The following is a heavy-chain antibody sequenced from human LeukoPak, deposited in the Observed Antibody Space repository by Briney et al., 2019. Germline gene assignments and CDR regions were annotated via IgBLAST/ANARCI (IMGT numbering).Heavy chain of an antibody. CDR2: INSDGSSP. J-gene: IGHJ5*02. V-gene: IGHV3-74*01. CDR3: ARSPRGGNWFDP. CDR1: GFTFSSYW. Sequence: PGGSLRLSCAASGFTFSSYWMHWVRQAPGKGLVWVSRINSDGSSPSYADSVKGRFTISRDNAKNTLYLQMNSLRAEDTAVYYCARSPRGGNWFDPWGQGTLVTVSS. D-gene: IGHD3-16*01.